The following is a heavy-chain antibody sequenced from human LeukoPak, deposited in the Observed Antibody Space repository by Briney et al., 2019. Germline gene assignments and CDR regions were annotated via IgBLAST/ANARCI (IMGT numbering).Heavy chain of an antibody. CDR1: GFTFSSYA. J-gene: IGHJ4*02. CDR3: AKGIKSSGYYSFGY. Sequence: GGSLRLSCAASGFTFSSYAMSWVRQAPGKGLGWVSAISGSGGSTYYADSVKGRFTISRDNSKNTLYLQVNSLRAEDTAVYYCAKGIKSSGYYSFGYWGQGTLVTVSS. D-gene: IGHD3-22*01. CDR2: ISGSGGST. V-gene: IGHV3-23*01.